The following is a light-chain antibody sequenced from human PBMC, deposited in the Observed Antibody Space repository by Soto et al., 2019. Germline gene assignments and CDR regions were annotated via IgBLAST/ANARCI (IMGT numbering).Light chain of an antibody. CDR2: NVN. J-gene: IGLJ3*02. Sequence: QSALIQPPSMSGSPGQSVTISCTGTSSDIGSYDYVSWSQQHPGSVPKPLIYNVNTQPSGVPDRFSGSKSGNTASMIISALQGEDEADYKCCSFIASATWLFGGGTKLTVL. CDR3: CSFIASATWL. CDR1: SSDIGSYDY. V-gene: IGLV2-11*01.